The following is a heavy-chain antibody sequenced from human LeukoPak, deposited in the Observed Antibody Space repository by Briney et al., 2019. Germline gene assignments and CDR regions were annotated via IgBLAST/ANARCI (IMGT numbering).Heavy chain of an antibody. CDR3: ARCSRERHYFYYYYHMDV. Sequence: PSETLSLTCTVSGGSISSGSYYWSWIRQPAGKGLEWIGYIYYSGSTNYNPSLKSRVTISVDTSKNQFSLKLSSVTAADTAVYYCARCSRERHYFYYYYHMDVWGTGTTVTISS. J-gene: IGHJ6*03. V-gene: IGHV4-61*10. D-gene: IGHD1-26*01. CDR2: IYYSGST. CDR1: GGSISSGSYY.